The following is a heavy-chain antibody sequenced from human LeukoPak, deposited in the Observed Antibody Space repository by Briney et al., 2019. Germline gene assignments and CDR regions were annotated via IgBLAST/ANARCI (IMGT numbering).Heavy chain of an antibody. Sequence: GGSLRLSCVASGFPFSSYWMAWVRQAPGKGLEWVANIKQDGSKKSYVDSVKGRFTTSRDNAKNSLYLQMNSLRAEDTAIYYCTRVGYIDEGIDYWGQGTLVTVSS. CDR2: IKQDGSKK. CDR1: GFPFSSYW. J-gene: IGHJ4*02. V-gene: IGHV3-7*04. D-gene: IGHD5-24*01. CDR3: TRVGYIDEGIDY.